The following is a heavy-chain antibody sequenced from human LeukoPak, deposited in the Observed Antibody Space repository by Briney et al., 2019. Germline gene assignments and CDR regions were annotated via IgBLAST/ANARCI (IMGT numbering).Heavy chain of an antibody. V-gene: IGHV3-43*01. D-gene: IGHD1-26*01. Sequence: GGSLRLSCAASGFTFNDYTMHWVRHAPGKGLEWVSLINCDGVSTYYADSVKGRFTISRDNSKNTLYLQLNSLRTEDTAVYYCAKDGGSGANRPIDSWGEGTLVTASS. CDR3: AKDGGSGANRPIDS. CDR2: INCDGVST. CDR1: GFTFNDYT. J-gene: IGHJ4*02.